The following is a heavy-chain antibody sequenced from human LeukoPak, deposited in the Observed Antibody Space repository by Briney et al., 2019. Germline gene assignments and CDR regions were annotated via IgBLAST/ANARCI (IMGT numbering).Heavy chain of an antibody. J-gene: IGHJ4*02. CDR2: ISGSGGST. Sequence: SGGSLRLSCAASGFTFSSYAMRWVRQAPGKGLEWLSAISGSGGSTYYADSVKGRFTISRDNSKNTLYLQMNSLRAEDTAVYYCAKDLGIAVAGTVDYWGQGTLVTVSS. CDR3: AKDLGIAVAGTVDY. CDR1: GFTFSSYA. D-gene: IGHD6-19*01. V-gene: IGHV3-23*01.